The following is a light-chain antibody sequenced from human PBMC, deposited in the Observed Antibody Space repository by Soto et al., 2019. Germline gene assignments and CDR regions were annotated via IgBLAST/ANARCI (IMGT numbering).Light chain of an antibody. CDR3: QQHSEWPRT. CDR1: QSISSS. CDR2: DAS. J-gene: IGKJ1*01. Sequence: EIVLTQSPATLSLSPGERATLSCRASQSISSSLAWYQQKPGQAPRLLIYDASTRATGFPARFSGSGSGTDFTLTIGSLEPEDIAVYYCQQHSEWPRTFGQGTKVDIK. V-gene: IGKV3-11*01.